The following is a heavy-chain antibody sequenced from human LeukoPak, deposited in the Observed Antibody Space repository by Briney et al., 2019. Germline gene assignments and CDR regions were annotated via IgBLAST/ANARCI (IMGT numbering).Heavy chain of an antibody. CDR2: IDLDGRST. Sequence: GGSLRLSCAASGFIFSSYYMHWVRQAPGKGLVWVSRIDLDGRSTTYADSVKGRFSISRDNAKNTLHLQLNSLRAEDTAVYYCTRLGGANDFDFWGQGILVIVSS. CDR3: TRLGGANDFDF. D-gene: IGHD3-16*01. V-gene: IGHV3-74*03. CDR1: GFIFSSYY. J-gene: IGHJ4*02.